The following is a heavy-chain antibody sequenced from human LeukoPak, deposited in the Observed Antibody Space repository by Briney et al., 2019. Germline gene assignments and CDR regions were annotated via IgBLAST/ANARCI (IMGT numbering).Heavy chain of an antibody. D-gene: IGHD2-2*01. V-gene: IGHV4-34*01. Sequence: SETLSLTCAVYGGSFRGYYWSWIREPPGKGLEGIGEINHRGSTNYNPSLKRRVTISVDTSKNQFSLKLSSVTAADTAVYYCARMYCSSTSCYGPLDYWGQGTLVTVSS. J-gene: IGHJ4*02. CDR3: ARMYCSSTSCYGPLDY. CDR1: GGSFRGYY. CDR2: INHRGST.